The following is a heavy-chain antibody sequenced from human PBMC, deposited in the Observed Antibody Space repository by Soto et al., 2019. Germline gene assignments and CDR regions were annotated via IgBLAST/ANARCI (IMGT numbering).Heavy chain of an antibody. J-gene: IGHJ3*01. V-gene: IGHV3-7*01. CDR1: GFTFQNYW. Sequence: EVQLVESGGALVQPGGSLRLSCAASGFTFQNYWMQWVRQAPGKGLEWVANIDQGGSDRKYVDSVKGRFTISRDNAKNTLYLQMNSLRAEDAAVYYCVRDSDVVIGQVVFDAYDLWGQGTMVTVSS. D-gene: IGHD3-10*01. CDR2: IDQGGSDR. CDR3: VRDSDVVIGQVVFDAYDL.